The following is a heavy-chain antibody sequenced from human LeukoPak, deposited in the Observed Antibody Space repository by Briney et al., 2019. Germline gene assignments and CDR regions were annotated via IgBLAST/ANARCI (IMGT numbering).Heavy chain of an antibody. CDR3: ARDMGGSSTV. V-gene: IGHV3-9*01. CDR1: GFTFDDYA. CDR2: ISWNSGSI. D-gene: IGHD6-13*01. Sequence: GGSLRLSCAASGFTFDDYAMHWVRQAPGKGLEWVSGISWNSGSIGYADSVKGRFTISRDNAKNSLYLQMNSLRAEDTAVYYCARDMGGSSTVWGQGTLVTVSS. J-gene: IGHJ4*02.